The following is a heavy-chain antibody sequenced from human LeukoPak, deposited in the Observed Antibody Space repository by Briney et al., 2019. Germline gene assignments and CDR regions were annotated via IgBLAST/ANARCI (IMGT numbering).Heavy chain of an antibody. V-gene: IGHV3-21*06. CDR3: ARDVYCTDVLCYVYYYYLDA. J-gene: IGHJ6*03. CDR1: GFTFSHYT. D-gene: IGHD2-8*01. CDR2: ISGGSTYI. Sequence: GGSLRLSCAASGFTFSHYTMNWIRQAPGKGLEWVASISGGSTYIFYSPSVGGRVYPGSRGGRRFTVSRDDAKNTLFLQMNSLSAEDAAVYYCARDVYCTDVLCYVYYYYLDAWGKGTTVTVSS.